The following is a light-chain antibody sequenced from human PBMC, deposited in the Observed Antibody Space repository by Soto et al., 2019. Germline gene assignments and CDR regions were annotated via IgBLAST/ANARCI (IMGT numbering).Light chain of an antibody. V-gene: IGLV1-40*01. CDR2: GNN. CDR3: QSYDSSLSGWV. Sequence: QSVLTQPPSVSGAPGQKVTISCTRSSSNIGAAYDVHWYQHLPGTAPKLLIYGNNNRPSGVPDRFSGSKSRTSASLAITGLQAEDEADYYCQSYDSSLSGWVFGGGTKLTVL. CDR1: SSNIGAAYD. J-gene: IGLJ3*02.